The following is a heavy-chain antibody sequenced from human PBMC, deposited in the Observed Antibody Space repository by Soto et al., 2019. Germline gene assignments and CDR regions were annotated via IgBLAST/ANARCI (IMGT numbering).Heavy chain of an antibody. V-gene: IGHV1-69*08. CDR3: ARDKRGYCSGGSCYSVAWFDP. CDR1: GGTFSSYT. D-gene: IGHD2-15*01. Sequence: QVQLVQSGAEVKKPGSSVKVSCKASGGTFSSYTISWVRQAPGQGLEWMGRIIPILGIANYAQKFQGRVTITADKSTSTDYMELSSLRSEDTAVYYCARDKRGYCSGGSCYSVAWFDPWGQGTLVTVSS. J-gene: IGHJ5*02. CDR2: IIPILGIA.